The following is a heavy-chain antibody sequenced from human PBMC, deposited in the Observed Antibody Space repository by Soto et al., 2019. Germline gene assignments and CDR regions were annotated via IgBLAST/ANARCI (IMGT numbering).Heavy chain of an antibody. CDR2: ISYDGSNK. CDR3: AKVDTAMVLSGDY. D-gene: IGHD5-18*01. CDR1: GFTFSSYG. V-gene: IGHV3-30*18. J-gene: IGHJ4*02. Sequence: QVQLVESGGGVVQPGRSLRLSCAASGFTFSSYGMHWVRQAPGKGLEWVAVISYDGSNKYYADSVKGRFTISRDNSKNTLYLQMNSLRAEDTAVYYCAKVDTAMVLSGDYWGQGTLVTVSS.